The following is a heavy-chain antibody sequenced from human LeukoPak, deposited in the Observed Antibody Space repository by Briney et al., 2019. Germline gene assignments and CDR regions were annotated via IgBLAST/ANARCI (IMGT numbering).Heavy chain of an antibody. Sequence: ASVKVSCKASGYTFTSYDINWVRQATGQGLEWMGWMNPNSGNTGYARKFQGRVTMTRNTSISTAYMELSNLRSEDTAVYYCARVMSIAAAGSNWFDPWGQGTLVTVSS. V-gene: IGHV1-8*01. J-gene: IGHJ5*02. CDR2: MNPNSGNT. CDR1: GYTFTSYD. CDR3: ARVMSIAAAGSNWFDP. D-gene: IGHD6-13*01.